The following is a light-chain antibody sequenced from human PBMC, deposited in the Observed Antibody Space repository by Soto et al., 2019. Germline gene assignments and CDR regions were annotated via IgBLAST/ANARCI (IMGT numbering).Light chain of an antibody. J-gene: IGLJ1*01. CDR1: SGDVGSYNL. Sequence: QSALTQPASVSGSPGQSITISCTGTSGDVGSYNLVSWYQQHPGKAPKLMIYEGSKRPSGVSNRFSGSKSGSTASLTISGVQAEDEDDYYCCSYARSSTYVFGSGTKLTVL. CDR2: EGS. V-gene: IGLV2-23*01. CDR3: CSYARSSTYV.